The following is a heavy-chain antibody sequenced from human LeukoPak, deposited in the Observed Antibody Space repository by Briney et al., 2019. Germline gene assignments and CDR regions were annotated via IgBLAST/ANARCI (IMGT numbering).Heavy chain of an antibody. Sequence: PGMSLRLSCGASGFTFRRYAMHWVRQAPGKGLEWVAVIRYDGSEKYYLDSVKGRFTISRDNSRDTLYLQMNSLRNEDTAVYYCARIPRLGLVIIPYFDHWGQGTLVTVSS. CDR2: IRYDGSEK. D-gene: IGHD3/OR15-3a*01. V-gene: IGHV3-33*01. J-gene: IGHJ4*02. CDR3: ARIPRLGLVIIPYFDH. CDR1: GFTFRRYA.